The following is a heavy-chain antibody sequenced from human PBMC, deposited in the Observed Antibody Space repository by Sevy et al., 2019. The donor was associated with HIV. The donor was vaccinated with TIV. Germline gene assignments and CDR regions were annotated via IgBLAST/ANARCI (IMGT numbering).Heavy chain of an antibody. Sequence: GGYLRLSCAASGFTFSSYGMHCVRQAPGKGLEWVAVIWYDGSNKYYADSVKGRFTISRDNSKNTLYLQMNSLRAEGTAVYYCARKAAVARYYFDYWGQGTVVIVSS. D-gene: IGHD6-25*01. J-gene: IGHJ4*02. V-gene: IGHV3-33*01. CDR2: IWYDGSNK. CDR3: ARKAAVARYYFDY. CDR1: GFTFSSYG.